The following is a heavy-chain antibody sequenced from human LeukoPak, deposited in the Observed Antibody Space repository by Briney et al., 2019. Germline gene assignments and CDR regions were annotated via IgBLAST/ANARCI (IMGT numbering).Heavy chain of an antibody. CDR3: ARDDYGETLDY. CDR2: INWNGGST. CDR1: GFTFDDYG. Sequence: PGGSLRLSCAASGFTFDDYGMSWVRQAPGKGQEWVSGINWNGGSTGYVDSVKGRFTISRDNAKNSLYLQMNSLRAEDTALYYCARDDYGETLDYWGQGTLVTVSS. D-gene: IGHD4-17*01. J-gene: IGHJ4*02. V-gene: IGHV3-20*04.